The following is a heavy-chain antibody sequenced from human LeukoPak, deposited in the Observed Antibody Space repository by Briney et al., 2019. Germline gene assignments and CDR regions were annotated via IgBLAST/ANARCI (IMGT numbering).Heavy chain of an antibody. CDR1: EFTFSSYW. Sequence: GGSLRLSCAASEFTFSSYWMHWVRHAPGKGLVWVSRINIDGSITSSADSVKGRFTISRDNAKNTLYLQMDSLGAEDTAVYYCARSSGWHGGTGYFDYWGQGTLVTVSS. D-gene: IGHD6-19*01. V-gene: IGHV3-74*01. CDR2: INIDGSIT. J-gene: IGHJ4*02. CDR3: ARSSGWHGGTGYFDY.